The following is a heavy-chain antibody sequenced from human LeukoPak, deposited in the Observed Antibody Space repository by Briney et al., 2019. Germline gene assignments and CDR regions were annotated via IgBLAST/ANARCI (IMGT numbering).Heavy chain of an antibody. Sequence: GGSLRLSCAASGFTFSSYSMNWVRQAPGKGLDWVSSISSSSSYIYYADSVKGRFTISRDNAKNSLYLQMNSLRAEDTAVYYCARPNDYGGIGYWGQGTLVTVSS. D-gene: IGHD4-23*01. CDR3: ARPNDYGGIGY. CDR1: GFTFSSYS. CDR2: ISSSSSYI. J-gene: IGHJ4*02. V-gene: IGHV3-21*01.